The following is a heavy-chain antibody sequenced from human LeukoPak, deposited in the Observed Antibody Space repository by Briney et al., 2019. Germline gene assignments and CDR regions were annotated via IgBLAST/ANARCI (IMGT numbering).Heavy chain of an antibody. CDR1: GGSISSSSYY. CDR2: IYYSGST. V-gene: IGHV4-39*01. Sequence: PSETPSLTCTVSGGSISSSSYYWGWIRQPPGKGLEWIGSIYYSGSTYYNPSLKSRVTISVDTSRNQFSLKLSSVTAADTAVYYCARPFSVRWQGGRWFDPWGQGTLVTVPS. CDR3: ARPFSVRWQGGRWFDP. J-gene: IGHJ5*02. D-gene: IGHD4-23*01.